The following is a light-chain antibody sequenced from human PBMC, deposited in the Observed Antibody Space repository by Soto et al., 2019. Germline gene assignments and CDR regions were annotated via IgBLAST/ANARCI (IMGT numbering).Light chain of an antibody. CDR2: DVS. Sequence: QSVLTQPRSVSGSPGQSVTISCTGTSSDVGGYNYVSWYQQHPGKAPKLMIYDVSKRPSGVPDRFSGSKSGNTASLTISGLQAEDEADYYCCSYAGSYPFLFGTGTKVTVL. CDR3: CSYAGSYPFL. V-gene: IGLV2-11*01. J-gene: IGLJ1*01. CDR1: SSDVGGYNY.